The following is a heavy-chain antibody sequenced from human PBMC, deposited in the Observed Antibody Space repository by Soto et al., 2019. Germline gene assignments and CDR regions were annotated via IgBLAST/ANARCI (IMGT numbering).Heavy chain of an antibody. CDR2: IIPILGIA. CDR1: GGTFSSYT. V-gene: IGHV1-69*02. J-gene: IGHJ6*02. Sequence: SVTVSCKASGGTFSSYTISWVRQAPGQGLEWMGRIIPILGIANYAQKFQGRVTITTDTSTTTAYMELRSLRSDDTAVYYCAPSPSNLYGMDVWGQGTTVTVSS. CDR3: APSPSNLYGMDV.